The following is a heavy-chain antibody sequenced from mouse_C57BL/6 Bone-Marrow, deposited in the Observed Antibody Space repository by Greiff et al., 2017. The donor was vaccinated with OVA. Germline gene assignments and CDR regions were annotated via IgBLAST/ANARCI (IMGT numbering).Heavy chain of an antibody. Sequence: EVKLMESGGGLVKPGGSLKLSCAASGFTFSSYAMSWVRQTPEKRLEWVATISDGGSYTYYPDNVKGRFTISRDNAKNNLYLQMSHLKSEDTAMYYCAREGSPGGDGDYWGQGTTLTVSS. CDR2: ISDGGSYT. V-gene: IGHV5-4*01. CDR3: AREGSPGGDGDY. D-gene: IGHD3-3*01. CDR1: GFTFSSYA. J-gene: IGHJ2*01.